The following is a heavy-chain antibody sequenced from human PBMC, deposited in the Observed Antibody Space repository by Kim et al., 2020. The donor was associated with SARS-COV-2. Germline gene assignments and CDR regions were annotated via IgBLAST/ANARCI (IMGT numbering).Heavy chain of an antibody. CDR3: ARARGGSYYYGMDV. CDR1: GFTFSSYA. V-gene: IGHV3-30-3*01. CDR2: ISYDGSNK. J-gene: IGHJ6*02. D-gene: IGHD1-26*01. Sequence: GGSLRLSCVASGFTFSSYAMHWVRQAPGKGLEWVAVISYDGSNKYYADSVKGRFTISSDNSKNTLYLQMNSLRAEDTAVYYCARARGGSYYYGMDVWGQGTTVSVSS.